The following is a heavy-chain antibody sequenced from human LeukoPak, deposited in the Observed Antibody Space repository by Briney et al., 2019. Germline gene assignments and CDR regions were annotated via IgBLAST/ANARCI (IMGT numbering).Heavy chain of an antibody. CDR3: ARVVSGHFDY. CDR1: GITFSSYW. CDR2: INSDGSST. V-gene: IGHV3-74*01. J-gene: IGHJ4*02. Sequence: PWGFLRLSCAASGITFSSYWMHWVRQAPGKGLVWVSRINSDGSSTSYADSVKGRFTISRDNAKNTLYLQMNSLRAEDTAVYYCARVVSGHFDYWGQGTLVTVSS.